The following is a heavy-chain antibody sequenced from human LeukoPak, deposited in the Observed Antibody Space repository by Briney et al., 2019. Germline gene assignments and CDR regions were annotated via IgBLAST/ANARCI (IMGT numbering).Heavy chain of an antibody. CDR2: ISDNGDST. V-gene: IGHV3-64*01. CDR1: GFTFCAYA. J-gene: IGHJ4*02. D-gene: IGHD2-2*01. CDR3: ARDGADCGSASCYSNLFDY. Sequence: SRGSLRLSSAASGFTFCAYAMQWVRQAPGEGLEYVSAISDNGDSTYYANSVKGRFTISRDNSKNTVYPQMGSLRAEDMAVYYCARDGADCGSASCYSNLFDYWGQGTLVTVSS.